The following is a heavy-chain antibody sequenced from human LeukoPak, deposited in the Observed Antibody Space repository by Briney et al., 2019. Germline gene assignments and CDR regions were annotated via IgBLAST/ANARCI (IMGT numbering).Heavy chain of an antibody. Sequence: GGSLRLSCAASGFTVSSNYMSWVRQAPGKGLEWVSVIYSGGSTYYADSVKGRFTISRDNSNNTLYLQMNSLRAEDTAVYYCAREKGYGSGSYDYYGMDVWGKGTTVTVSS. CDR2: IYSGGST. CDR3: AREKGYGSGSYDYYGMDV. D-gene: IGHD3-10*01. J-gene: IGHJ6*04. V-gene: IGHV3-53*01. CDR1: GFTVSSNY.